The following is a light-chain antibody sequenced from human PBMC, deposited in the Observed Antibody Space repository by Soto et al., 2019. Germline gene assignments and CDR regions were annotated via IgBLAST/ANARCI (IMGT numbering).Light chain of an antibody. J-gene: IGKJ1*01. CDR2: DAS. CDR1: QSISRW. CDR3: QQYTTYWT. Sequence: DIQMTQSPSNLSASVGDRSSITCRASQSISRWLAWYQQKPGKAPKLLIYDASSLESGVPSRFSGSGSGTEFTVTICSLQSDDFATYYWQQYTTYWTFGQGTKVDI. V-gene: IGKV1-5*01.